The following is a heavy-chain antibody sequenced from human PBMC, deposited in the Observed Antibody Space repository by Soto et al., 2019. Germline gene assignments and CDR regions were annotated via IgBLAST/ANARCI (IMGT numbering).Heavy chain of an antibody. CDR3: ARQLSHSTFYHGLAV. J-gene: IGHJ6*02. D-gene: IGHD1-1*01. CDR1: GGTFSKYA. V-gene: IGHV1-69*13. Sequence: SVKVSCKASGGTFSKYAISWVRQAPGQGLEWLGGIIPMFGTPNYAQKFQGRVTISADESTTTAYLELSSLRSADTAVYFCARQLSHSTFYHGLAVWGQGTTVTVSS. CDR2: IIPMFGTP.